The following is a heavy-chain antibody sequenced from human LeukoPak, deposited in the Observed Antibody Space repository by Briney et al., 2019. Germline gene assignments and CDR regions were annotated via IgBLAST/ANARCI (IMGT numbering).Heavy chain of an antibody. D-gene: IGHD3-22*01. J-gene: IGHJ4*02. CDR2: IYYSGST. CDR1: GGSISSGGYS. CDR3: ARDRQWLH. Sequence: SETLSLTCTVSGGSISSGGYSWSWIRQHPGKGLEWIGYIYYSGSTYYNPSLKSRVTISVDTSKNQFSLKLSSVTAADTAVYYCARDRQWLHWGQGTLVTVSS. V-gene: IGHV4-31*03.